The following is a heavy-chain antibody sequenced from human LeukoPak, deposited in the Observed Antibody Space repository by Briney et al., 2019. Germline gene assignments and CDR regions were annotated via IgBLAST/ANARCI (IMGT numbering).Heavy chain of an antibody. J-gene: IGHJ4*02. CDR2: ISSSSSYI. CDR3: ATDIVVVVAATRSDY. CDR1: GFTFSSYS. V-gene: IGHV3-21*01. Sequence: GGSLRLSCAASGFTFSSYSMNWVRQAPGKGLEWVSSISSSSSYIYYADSVKGRFTISRGNAKNSLYLQMNSLRAEDTAVYYCATDIVVVVAATRSDYWGQGTLVTVSS. D-gene: IGHD2-15*01.